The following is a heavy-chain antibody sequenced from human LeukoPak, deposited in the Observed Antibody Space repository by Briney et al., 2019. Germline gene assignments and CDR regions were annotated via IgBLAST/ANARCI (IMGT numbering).Heavy chain of an antibody. J-gene: IGHJ5*02. CDR3: ARFVTYYYDSSGNFRGVLFFDP. D-gene: IGHD3-22*01. Sequence: PSETLSLTCTVSGGSTSTYYWSWIRQPPGKGLEWIGEINHSGSTNYNPSLKSRVTISVDTSKNQISLKLSSVTAADTAVYYCARFVTYYYDSSGNFRGVLFFDPWGQGTLVTVSS. CDR1: GGSTSTYY. CDR2: INHSGST. V-gene: IGHV4-34*01.